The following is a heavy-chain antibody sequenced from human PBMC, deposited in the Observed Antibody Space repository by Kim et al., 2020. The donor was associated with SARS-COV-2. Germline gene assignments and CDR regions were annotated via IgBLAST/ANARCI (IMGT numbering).Heavy chain of an antibody. J-gene: IGHJ6*02. CDR2: ISSSSSYI. CDR3: ARDQGSDNWGGYYYYGMDV. CDR1: GFTFSSYS. D-gene: IGHD7-27*01. Sequence: GGSLRLSCAASGFTFSSYSMNWVRQAPGKGLEWVSYISSSSSYIYYEDSVKSRFTISRDNAKNSLYLQMNSLRAEDTAVYYCARDQGSDNWGGYYYYGMDVCGQATSVPDSS. V-gene: IGHV3-21*01.